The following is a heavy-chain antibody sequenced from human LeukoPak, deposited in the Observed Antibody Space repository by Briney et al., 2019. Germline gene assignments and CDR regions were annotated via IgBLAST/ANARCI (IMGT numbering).Heavy chain of an antibody. CDR1: GFSLTTTGVG. CDR2: IYWDDDK. Sequence: GSGPTLVKPTQTLTLTCTFSGFSLTTTGVGVGWVRQPPGKALEWLALIYWDDDKYYRPSLRSRLAITKDTSKNQVVLTLTHVDPVDTGTYYCAHSPSDYGDFDFWGQGSLVTVSS. J-gene: IGHJ4*02. V-gene: IGHV2-5*02. D-gene: IGHD4-17*01. CDR3: AHSPSDYGDFDF.